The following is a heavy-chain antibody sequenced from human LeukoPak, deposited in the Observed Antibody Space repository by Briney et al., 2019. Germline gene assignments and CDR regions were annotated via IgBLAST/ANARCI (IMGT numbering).Heavy chain of an antibody. CDR3: ARDVGEYCSSTNCYASHY. Sequence: ASVKVSCKASGYTFTGYYMHWVRQAPGQGLEWMGWINPNRGGTNYAQKFQGRVTMTRVTSISTAYMELSRLRSDDTAVYYCARDVGEYCSSTNCYASHYWGQGTLVTVSS. D-gene: IGHD2-2*01. CDR1: GYTFTGYY. J-gene: IGHJ4*02. CDR2: INPNRGGT. V-gene: IGHV1-2*02.